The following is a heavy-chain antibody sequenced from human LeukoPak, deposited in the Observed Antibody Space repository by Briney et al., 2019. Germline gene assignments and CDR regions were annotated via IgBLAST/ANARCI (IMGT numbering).Heavy chain of an antibody. CDR2: ISSSGSTI. CDR1: GFTFSDYY. V-gene: IGHV3-11*01. J-gene: IGHJ4*02. CDR3: ARSPSTAADFSDY. D-gene: IGHD6-13*01. Sequence: GGSLRLSCAASGFTFSDYYMSWIRQAPGKWREWVSYISSSGSTIYYADAVKGRFTISRDNAKNSLYLQMNSLRAEDTAVYYCARSPSTAADFSDYWGQGTLVTVSS.